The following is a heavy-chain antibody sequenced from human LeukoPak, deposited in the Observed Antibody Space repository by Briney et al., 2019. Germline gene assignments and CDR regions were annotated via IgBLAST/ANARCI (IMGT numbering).Heavy chain of an antibody. D-gene: IGHD3-16*01. J-gene: IGHJ2*01. CDR2: XNPDGSISTAGFDT. CDR1: XFPLXTHX. V-gene: IGHV3-74*01. Sequence: AXXFPLXTHXXXHWVRHVPGKXXXXXARXNPDGSISTAGFDTGYADSVKGRFTIFTDNAKNTLYLQMNSLRGEDTAVYYCARDGGTDTHDWYFDAWGRGTQVTVS. CDR3: ARDGGTDTHDWYFDA.